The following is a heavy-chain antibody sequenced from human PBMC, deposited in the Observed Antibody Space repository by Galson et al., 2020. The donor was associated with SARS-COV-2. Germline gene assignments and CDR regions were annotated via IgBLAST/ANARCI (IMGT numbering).Heavy chain of an antibody. Sequence: SETLSLTCTVSSDSLSNDNYFVAWLRQPPGQALEWIGYIYFGGTTYYNPSLKSRVSMSVDASERLFSLNLNPVTAADTAVYFCAREHLDVTARMTGAFDIWSPGTMVTVSS. CDR3: AREHLDVTARMTGAFDI. CDR1: SDSLSNDNYF. J-gene: IGHJ3*02. V-gene: IGHV4-30-4*01. CDR2: IYFGGTT. D-gene: IGHD3-10*02.